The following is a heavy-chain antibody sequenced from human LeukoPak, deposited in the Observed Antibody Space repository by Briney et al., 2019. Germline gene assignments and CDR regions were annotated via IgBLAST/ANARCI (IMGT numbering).Heavy chain of an antibody. Sequence: PSETLSLTCTVSGGYISSYYWSWIRQPPGKGLEWSGYIYYSGSTNYNPSLKSRVTISVDTSKNQFSLKLSSVTAADTAVYYCAREGELLPSFRNDAFDIWGQGTMVTVSS. CDR3: AREGELLPSFRNDAFDI. J-gene: IGHJ3*02. V-gene: IGHV4-59*01. CDR1: GGYISSYY. CDR2: IYYSGST. D-gene: IGHD1-26*01.